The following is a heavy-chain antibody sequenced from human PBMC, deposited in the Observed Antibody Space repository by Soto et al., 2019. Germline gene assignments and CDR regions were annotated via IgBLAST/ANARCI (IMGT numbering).Heavy chain of an antibody. Sequence: CTVSGGSISSYHWSWIRQTPGKGLEWIGYVHYSWGSNYNPSLKSRVAISLDTSKSQFSLRLTAVTAADTAVYYCARLGRYYQSLDTWGPGTLVTVSS. CDR2: VHYSWGS. D-gene: IGHD3-10*01. V-gene: IGHV4-59*08. CDR1: GGSISSYH. J-gene: IGHJ5*01. CDR3: ARLGRYYQSLDT.